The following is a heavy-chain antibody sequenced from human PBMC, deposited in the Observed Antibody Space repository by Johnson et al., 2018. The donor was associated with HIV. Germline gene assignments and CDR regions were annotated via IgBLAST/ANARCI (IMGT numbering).Heavy chain of an antibody. CDR1: GFTFSSYW. V-gene: IGHV3-7*01. Sequence: VQLVESGGGVVQPGRSLRLSCAASGFTFSSYWMSWVRQAPGQGLEWVATIKHDGSEKYYVDSVKGRFTISRDNSKNTLYLQMNSLRAEDTAVYYCARACRDGYTCDAFDIWGQGTMVTVSS. CDR2: IKHDGSEK. CDR3: ARACRDGYTCDAFDI. D-gene: IGHD5-24*01. J-gene: IGHJ3*02.